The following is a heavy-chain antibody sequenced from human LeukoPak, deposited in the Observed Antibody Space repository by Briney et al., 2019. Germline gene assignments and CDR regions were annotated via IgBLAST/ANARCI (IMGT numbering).Heavy chain of an antibody. Sequence: GGSLRLSCAVSGPIVSTNYMSWVRQAPGKGLEWISILYVNENRYYADSVKGRFTISRDNSKNTLYLQMNTLRAEDTAVYYCAKDSLFVGDNSDYPSWGQGTLVTVSS. CDR3: AKDSLFVGDNSDYPS. CDR1: GPIVSTNY. D-gene: IGHD3-22*01. CDR2: LYVNENR. J-gene: IGHJ5*02. V-gene: IGHV3-66*03.